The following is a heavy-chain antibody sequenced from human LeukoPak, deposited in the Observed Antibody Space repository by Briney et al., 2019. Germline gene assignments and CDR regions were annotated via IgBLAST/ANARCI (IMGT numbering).Heavy chain of an antibody. Sequence: GGSLRLSCAAPGFTFRDYDMSWIRQAPGKVLEWVSCSSRSGNTIYYADSVKGRFTISRDNAKNSLYLQMNSLRAEDTAVYYSARGQSGSSYGWTHDYWGQGTLVTVSS. D-gene: IGHD5-18*01. CDR2: SSRSGNTI. CDR3: ARGQSGSSYGWTHDY. CDR1: GFTFRDYD. J-gene: IGHJ4*02. V-gene: IGHV3-11*01.